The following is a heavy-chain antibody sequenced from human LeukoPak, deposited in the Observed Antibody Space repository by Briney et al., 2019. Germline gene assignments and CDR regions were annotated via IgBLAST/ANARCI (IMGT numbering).Heavy chain of an antibody. Sequence: SETLSLTCTVSGGSISTYYWSWIRQPPGKGLEWIGYIYYTGSTNYNPSLKSRVTISVDTSKNQFSLKLSSVTAADTAVYYCARGDCSGGSCYHLDCWGQGTLVTVSS. CDR2: IYYTGST. D-gene: IGHD2-15*01. CDR3: ARGDCSGGSCYHLDC. J-gene: IGHJ4*02. CDR1: GGSISTYY. V-gene: IGHV4-59*01.